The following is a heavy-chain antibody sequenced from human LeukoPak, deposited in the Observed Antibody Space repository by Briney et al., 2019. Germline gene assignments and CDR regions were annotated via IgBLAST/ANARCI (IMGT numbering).Heavy chain of an antibody. CDR1: GFTFSSYS. CDR3: AGGVLRYFDWSALYYMDV. CDR2: ISSSSSYI. D-gene: IGHD3-9*01. V-gene: IGHV3-21*01. J-gene: IGHJ6*03. Sequence: GGSLRLSCAASGFTFSSYSMNWVRQAPGKGLEWVSSISSSSSYIYYADSVKGRFTISRDNAKNSLYLQMNSLRAEDTAVYYCAGGVLRYFDWSALYYMDVWGKGTTVTVSS.